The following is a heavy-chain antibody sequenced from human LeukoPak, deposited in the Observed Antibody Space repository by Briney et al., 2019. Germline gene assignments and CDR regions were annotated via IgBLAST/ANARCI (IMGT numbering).Heavy chain of an antibody. CDR2: IFPSGGEI. CDR1: GFTFSTFA. V-gene: IGHV3-23*01. J-gene: IGHJ4*02. CDR3: ATYRQVLLPFES. Sequence: WGSLRLSCAASGFTFSTFAMIWVRQRPGKGLEWVSSIFPSGGEIHYAGSVRGRFTISRDNSKSTLSLQMNSLRAEDTAIYYCATYRQVLLPFESWGQGTLVTVSS. D-gene: IGHD2-8*02.